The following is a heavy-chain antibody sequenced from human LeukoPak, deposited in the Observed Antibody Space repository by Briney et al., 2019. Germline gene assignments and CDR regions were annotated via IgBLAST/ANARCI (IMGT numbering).Heavy chain of an antibody. CDR3: AKALTYGGNAVFAFDY. V-gene: IGHV3-23*01. J-gene: IGHJ4*02. CDR1: GFTFRNYA. Sequence: GGSLRLSCAASGFTFRNYAMTWVRQAPGKGLEWLSAISGSGGNTYYADSVKGRFTISRDNSKNTLYLQMNSLRAEDTAVYYCAKALTYGGNAVFAFDYWGQGTLVSVSS. CDR2: ISGSGGNT. D-gene: IGHD4-23*01.